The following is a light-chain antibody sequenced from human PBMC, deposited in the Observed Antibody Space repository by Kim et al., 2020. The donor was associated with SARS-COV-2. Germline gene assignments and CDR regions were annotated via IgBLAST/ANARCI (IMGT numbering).Light chain of an antibody. Sequence: ALGQTVRITCQGDSLRSSSASWYQQGPGQAPMLVIYGKNGRPSGIPDRFSGSSSGNTASLTITGAQAEDEADYYCHSRDSSGDHFVFATGTKVTVL. CDR3: HSRDSSGDHFV. J-gene: IGLJ1*01. CDR1: SLRSSS. V-gene: IGLV3-19*01. CDR2: GKN.